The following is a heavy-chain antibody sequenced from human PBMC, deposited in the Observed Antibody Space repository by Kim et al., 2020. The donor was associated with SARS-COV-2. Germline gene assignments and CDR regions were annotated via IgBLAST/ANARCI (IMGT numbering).Heavy chain of an antibody. Sequence: GGSLRLSCAASGFTFSSYAMSWVRQAPGKGLEWVSAISGSGGSTYYADSVKGRFTISRDNSKNTLYLQMNSLRAEDTAVYYCAKLRCGGSCYIYWYFDLWGRGTLVTVSS. CDR3: AKLRCGGSCYIYWYFDL. CDR1: GFTFSSYA. CDR2: ISGSGGST. V-gene: IGHV3-23*01. J-gene: IGHJ2*01. D-gene: IGHD2-15*01.